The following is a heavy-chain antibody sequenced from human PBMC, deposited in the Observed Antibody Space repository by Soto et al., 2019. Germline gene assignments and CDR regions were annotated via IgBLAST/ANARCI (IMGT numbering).Heavy chain of an antibody. J-gene: IGHJ5*02. CDR1: GGSISSYY. CDR3: ERGWELPTDWFDP. D-gene: IGHD1-26*01. Sequence: XASLSLPCTVCGGSISSYYWSWIRQPAGKGLEWIGRIYTSGSTNYNPSLKSRVTMSVDTSKNQFSLKLSSVTAADTAVYYCERGWELPTDWFDPWAQGTLVTVSS. V-gene: IGHV4-4*07. CDR2: IYTSGST.